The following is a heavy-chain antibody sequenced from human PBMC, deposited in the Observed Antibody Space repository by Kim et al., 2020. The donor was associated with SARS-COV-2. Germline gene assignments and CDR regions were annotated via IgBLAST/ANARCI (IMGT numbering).Heavy chain of an antibody. J-gene: IGHJ4*01. D-gene: IGHD5-18*01. CDR1: GFTFSRYW. CDR3: ARGRAETAIAHVY. V-gene: IGHV3-74*01. CDR2: LNTDGSTT. Sequence: GGSLRLSCAASGFTFSRYWMHWVRQAPGKGLVWVSRLNTDGSTTTYADSVKGRFTISRDNAENTVYLQMSSLRAEDTAVYYCARGRAETAIAHVYWG.